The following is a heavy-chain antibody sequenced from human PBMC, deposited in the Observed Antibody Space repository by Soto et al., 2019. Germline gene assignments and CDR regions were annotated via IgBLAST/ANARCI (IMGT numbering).Heavy chain of an antibody. V-gene: IGHV3-30*18. CDR1: GFTFSSYG. Sequence: GGSLRLSCEASGFTFSSYGMHWVRQAPGKGLEWVAVISHDGRNKDYADAVKGRFTVSRDNSKNTLYLQTNSLRAEDTAVYYCAXDRGALRWSEEHYYFDYWGQGTLVTVSS. J-gene: IGHJ4*02. D-gene: IGHD4-17*01. CDR2: ISHDGRNK. CDR3: AXDRGALRWSEEHYYFDY.